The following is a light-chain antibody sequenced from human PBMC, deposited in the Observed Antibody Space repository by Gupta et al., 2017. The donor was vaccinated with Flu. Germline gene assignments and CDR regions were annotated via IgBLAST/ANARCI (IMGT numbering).Light chain of an antibody. J-gene: IGLJ2*01. Sequence: SPGQTAVITCSGDKLGDKFACWYQQKPGQSPVLVIYQDTKRPSGIPERFSCSNSGNTATLTISGTQAMDEADYYCQVWDSSTGVFGGGTKVTVL. CDR1: KLGDKF. V-gene: IGLV3-1*01. CDR2: QDT. CDR3: QVWDSSTGV.